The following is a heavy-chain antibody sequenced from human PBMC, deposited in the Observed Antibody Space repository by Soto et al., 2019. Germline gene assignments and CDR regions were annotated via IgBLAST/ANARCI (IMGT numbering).Heavy chain of an antibody. D-gene: IGHD3-3*01. J-gene: IGHJ6*02. V-gene: IGHV1-69*13. CDR1: GGTFSSYS. Sequence: SVKVSCKASGGTFSSYSISWVRQAPGQGLEWMGGIIPIFGTANYAQKFQGRVTITADESTSTAYMELSSLRSEDTAVYYCASPPSYYDFWSGPKYGMDVWGQGTTVTVSS. CDR3: ASPPSYYDFWSGPKYGMDV. CDR2: IIPIFGTA.